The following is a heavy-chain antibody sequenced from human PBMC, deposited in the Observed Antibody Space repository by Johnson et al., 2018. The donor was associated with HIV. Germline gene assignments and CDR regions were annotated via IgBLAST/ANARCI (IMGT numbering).Heavy chain of an antibody. V-gene: IGHV3-66*01. CDR3: AREWVNGAFDI. J-gene: IGHJ3*02. Sequence: VQLVESRGVLVQPGGSLRLSCAASGFTVSSNEMSWVRQAPGKGLEWVSVIYSGGSTYYADSVKGRFTISRDNSKNTLYLQMNSLRAEDTAVYYCAREWVNGAFDIWGQGTMVTVSS. D-gene: IGHD1-1*01. CDR2: IYSGGST. CDR1: GFTVSSNE.